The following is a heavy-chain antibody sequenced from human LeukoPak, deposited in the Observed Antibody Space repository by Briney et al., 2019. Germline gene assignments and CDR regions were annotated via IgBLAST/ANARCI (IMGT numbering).Heavy chain of an antibody. CDR1: GGSLSGYY. J-gene: IGHJ4*02. V-gene: IGHV4-34*01. CDR3: ARGRRSGSYYMY. CDR2: INHSGST. D-gene: IGHD1-26*01. Sequence: PSETLSLTCAVYGGSLSGYYWSWSRQPPGKGLEWIGEINHSGSTNYNPSLKSRVTISVDTSKNQFSLKLNSVTAADTAVYYCARGRRSGSYYMYWGQGTLVTVSS.